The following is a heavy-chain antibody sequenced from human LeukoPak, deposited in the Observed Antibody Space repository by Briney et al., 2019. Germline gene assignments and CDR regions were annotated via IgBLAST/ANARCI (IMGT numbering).Heavy chain of an antibody. Sequence: SVKVSCKASRGTFSSYAISWVPQAPGQGLEWMGGIDPIFGTANYAQKFQGRATITTDESTSTAYMELSSLRSEDTAVYYCARLSIAAAGTLNWFDPWDQGTLVTVSS. V-gene: IGHV1-69*05. J-gene: IGHJ5*02. CDR1: RGTFSSYA. CDR2: IDPIFGTA. D-gene: IGHD6-13*01. CDR3: ARLSIAAAGTLNWFDP.